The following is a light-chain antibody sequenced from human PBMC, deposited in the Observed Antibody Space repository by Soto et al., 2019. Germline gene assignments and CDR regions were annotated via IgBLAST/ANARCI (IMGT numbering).Light chain of an antibody. J-gene: IGLJ2*01. CDR2: EGS. CDR3: CSYAGSSAVV. CDR1: SSDVGSYNL. V-gene: IGLV2-23*01. Sequence: QSVLTQPASVSGSPGQSITISCTGTSSDVGSYNLVSWYQQHPGKAPKLMIYEGSKRPSGVSKRFSGSKSGNTASLTISGLQAEDEADCYGCSYAGSSAVVFGGGTKVTVL.